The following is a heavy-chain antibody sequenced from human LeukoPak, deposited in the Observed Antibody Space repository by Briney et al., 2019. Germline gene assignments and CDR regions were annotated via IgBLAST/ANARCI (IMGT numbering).Heavy chain of an antibody. CDR3: ASCSTNGYYYYYMDV. CDR2: IIPIFGTA. D-gene: IGHD2-8*01. V-gene: IGHV1-69*05. J-gene: IGHJ6*03. Sequence: SVKVSCKASGGTFSSYAISWVRQAPGQGLEWMGRIIPIFGTANYAQKFQGRVTITTDESTSTAYMELSSLRSEDTAVYYFASCSTNGYYYYYMDVWGKGTTVTVSS. CDR1: GGTFSSYA.